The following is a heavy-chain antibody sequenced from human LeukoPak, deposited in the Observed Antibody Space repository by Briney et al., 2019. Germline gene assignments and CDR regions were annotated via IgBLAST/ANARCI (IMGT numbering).Heavy chain of an antibody. V-gene: IGHV4-59*12. CDR2: IYYSGTT. Sequence: SETLSLTCTVSGGSISSDYWSWIRQSPGKGLEWIGYIYYSGTTSYNPSLKSRVTMSIDTSNNQFSLKLTSMTAADTAVYYCARRRPAAGFDYWGQGILVTVSS. D-gene: IGHD6-13*01. CDR3: ARRRPAAGFDY. J-gene: IGHJ4*02. CDR1: GGSISSDY.